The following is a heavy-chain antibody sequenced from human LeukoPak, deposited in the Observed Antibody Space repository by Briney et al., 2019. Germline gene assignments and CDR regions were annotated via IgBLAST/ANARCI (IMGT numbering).Heavy chain of an antibody. V-gene: IGHV3-23*01. CDR3: ARDPYEPWIQLWPTPPDYYYGMDV. CDR2: ISGSGGGT. J-gene: IGHJ6*02. Sequence: GGSLRLSCAASGFTFSSYAMSWVRQAPEKGLEWVATISGSGGGTYYADSVRGRFTISRDNSKNTLYLQMNSLRAEDTAVYYCARDPYEPWIQLWPTPPDYYYGMDVWGQGTTVTVSS. CDR1: GFTFSSYA. D-gene: IGHD5-18*01.